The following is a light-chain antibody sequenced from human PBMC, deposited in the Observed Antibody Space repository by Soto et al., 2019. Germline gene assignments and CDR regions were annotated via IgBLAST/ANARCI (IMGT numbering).Light chain of an antibody. CDR2: DIF. J-gene: IGKJ5*01. CDR1: QSVSSN. CDR3: QQYGSSPIT. V-gene: IGKV3-20*01. Sequence: EIVLTQSPGTLSLSPGERATLSCRASQSVSSNLAWYQQKPGQAPRLVIYDIFTRATGVPTRISGSGSGTDFTLTISRLEPEDFAVYYCQQYGSSPITFGQGTRLEIK.